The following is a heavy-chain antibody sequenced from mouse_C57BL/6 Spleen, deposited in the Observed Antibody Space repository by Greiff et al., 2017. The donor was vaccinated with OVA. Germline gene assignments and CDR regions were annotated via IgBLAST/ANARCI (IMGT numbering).Heavy chain of an antibody. Sequence: EVMLVESGGGLVKPGGSLKLSCAASGFTFSSYAMSWVRQTPEKRLEWVATISDGGSYTYYPDNVKGRFTISRDNAKNNLYLQMSHLKSEDTAMYYCARYGYDDYAMDYWGQGTSVTVSS. J-gene: IGHJ4*01. CDR1: GFTFSSYA. CDR3: ARYGYDDYAMDY. V-gene: IGHV5-4*03. D-gene: IGHD2-2*01. CDR2: ISDGGSYT.